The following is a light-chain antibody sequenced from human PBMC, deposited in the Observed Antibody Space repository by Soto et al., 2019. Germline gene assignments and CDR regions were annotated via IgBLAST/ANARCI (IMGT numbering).Light chain of an antibody. V-gene: IGLV2-14*01. J-gene: IGLJ1*01. CDR1: SVDVGGYNY. Sequence: QSALTHPASVSGSPGQSITISCPGTSVDVGGYNYVSWYQQHPGKAPKLMIYDVSNRPSGVSNRFSGSKSGNTASLTISGLQAEDEADYYCSSYTSRSTQVFGTGTKVTVL. CDR3: SSYTSRSTQV. CDR2: DVS.